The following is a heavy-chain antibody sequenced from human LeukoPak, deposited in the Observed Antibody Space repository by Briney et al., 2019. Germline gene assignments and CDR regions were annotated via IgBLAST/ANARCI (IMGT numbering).Heavy chain of an antibody. J-gene: IGHJ4*02. D-gene: IGHD6-13*01. CDR3: ARNSIAAAGATDY. CDR2: ISGSGGST. CDR1: GFTFNSYD. V-gene: IGHV3-23*01. Sequence: GGSLRLSCAASGFTFNSYDMSWVRQAPGKGLEWVSGISGSGGSTYSADSVKGRFTISRDNSKNTLYLQMGSLRAEDMAVYYCARNSIAAAGATDYWGQGTLVTVSS.